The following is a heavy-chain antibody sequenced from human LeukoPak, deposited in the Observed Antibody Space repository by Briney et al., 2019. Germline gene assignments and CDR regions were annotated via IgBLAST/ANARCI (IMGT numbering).Heavy chain of an antibody. CDR2: MNPNSGNT. CDR3: ARGPRGSQSLDGHFQH. V-gene: IGHV1-8*01. D-gene: IGHD1-26*01. CDR1: GYTFTSYN. Sequence: GASVKVSCKASGYTFTSYNINWVRQATGQGLEWMGWMNPNSGNTGYAQKFQGRVTMTRNTSISTAYMELSSLRSEDTAVYYCARGPRGSQSLDGHFQHWGQGTLVTVSS. J-gene: IGHJ1*01.